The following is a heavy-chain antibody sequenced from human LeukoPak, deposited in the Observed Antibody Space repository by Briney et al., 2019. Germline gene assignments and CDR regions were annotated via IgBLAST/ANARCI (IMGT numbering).Heavy chain of an antibody. Sequence: PGGSLRLSCAASGFTFSSYGMHWVRQAPGKGLEWVAVISYDGSNKYYADSVKGRFTISRDNAKNTLHLQMNSLRAEDTAVYYCARGGYYGSGRYYFDSWGQGTLVTVSS. CDR2: ISYDGSNK. V-gene: IGHV3-30*03. D-gene: IGHD3-3*01. CDR3: ARGGYYGSGRYYFDS. J-gene: IGHJ4*02. CDR1: GFTFSSYG.